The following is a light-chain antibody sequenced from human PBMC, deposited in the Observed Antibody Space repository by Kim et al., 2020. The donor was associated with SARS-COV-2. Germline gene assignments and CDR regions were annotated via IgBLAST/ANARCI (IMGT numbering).Light chain of an antibody. CDR3: LQSNSYPYT. V-gene: IGKV1-5*03. CDR1: QRIDAW. Sequence: SASVGDRVTITCRASQRIDAWLAWYQQKPGKGPKLLIYKASSLQSGVPSRFSGSGSGTQFTLTISSLQPDDFATYYCLQSNSYPYTFGQGTKLQIK. CDR2: KAS. J-gene: IGKJ2*01.